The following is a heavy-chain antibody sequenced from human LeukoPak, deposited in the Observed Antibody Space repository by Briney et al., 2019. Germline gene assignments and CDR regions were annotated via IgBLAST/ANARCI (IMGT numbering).Heavy chain of an antibody. Sequence: SETLSLTCSVSGGPIRSYYWSWLRQPPGKGLEGKGLEWVGYIYYGGSTSGSTNYNPSLKSRVTISVDTSKNQLSLKLNSVTAADTAVYYCARVGTYGSGSYLSWLDYWGQGTLVTVSS. CDR2: IYYGGSTSGST. J-gene: IGHJ4*02. D-gene: IGHD3-10*01. CDR3: ARVGTYGSGSYLSWLDY. V-gene: IGHV4-59*01. CDR1: GGPIRSYY.